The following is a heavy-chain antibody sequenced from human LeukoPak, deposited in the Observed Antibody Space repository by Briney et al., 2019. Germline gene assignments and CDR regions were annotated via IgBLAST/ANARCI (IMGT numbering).Heavy chain of an antibody. V-gene: IGHV1-8*01. Sequence: ASVKVSCKASGYTFTSYDINWVRQATGQGLEWMGWMNPNSGNTGYAQKFQGRVTMTRNTSISTAYMELSGLRSEDTAVYYCARVRAYHRWFDPWGQGTLVTVSS. CDR2: MNPNSGNT. J-gene: IGHJ5*02. CDR1: GYTFTSYD. D-gene: IGHD2-2*01. CDR3: ARVRAYHRWFDP.